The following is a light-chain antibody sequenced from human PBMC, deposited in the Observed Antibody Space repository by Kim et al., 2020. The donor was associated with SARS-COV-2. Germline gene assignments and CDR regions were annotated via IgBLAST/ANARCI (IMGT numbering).Light chain of an antibody. Sequence: WYQQSPGTAPPLFIMGNGQRPPGVPDRSTGSRSGTSAPLRITGLQTGDEADYYCATRDRTLNSGVFGGGTKVTVL. CDR3: ATRDRTLNSGV. J-gene: IGLJ2*01. CDR2: GNG. V-gene: IGLV1-51*01.